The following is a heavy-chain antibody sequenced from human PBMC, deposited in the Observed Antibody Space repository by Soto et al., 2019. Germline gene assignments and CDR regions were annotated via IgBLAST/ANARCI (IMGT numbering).Heavy chain of an antibody. CDR2: IYWDDVN. V-gene: IGHV2-5*02. CDR1: GFSRSTSGVG. D-gene: IGHD3-3*01. CDR3: AHDHYDSSRGLDP. Sequence: QITLKASGPTLVKPTQTLTLTCTCSGFSRSTSGVGVGWISHPPGNGLELLALIYWDDVNRYSPSLKSRLTITKDTSKNQVVLKMTHMDTVDTSTYYCAHDHYDSSRGLDPWGQGTMVPVSS. J-gene: IGHJ5*02.